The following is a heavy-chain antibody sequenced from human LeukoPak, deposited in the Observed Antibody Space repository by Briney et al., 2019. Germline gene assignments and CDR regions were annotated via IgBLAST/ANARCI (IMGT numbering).Heavy chain of an antibody. CDR3: ARDSYSSSWYGVFDY. V-gene: IGHV3-30*03. Sequence: GGSLRLSCAASGFTFSSYGMHWVRQAPGKGLEWVAVISYDGSNKYYADSVKGRFTISRDNSKNTLYLQMNSLRAEDTAVYYCARDSYSSSWYGVFDYWGQGTLVTVSS. J-gene: IGHJ4*02. D-gene: IGHD6-13*01. CDR2: ISYDGSNK. CDR1: GFTFSSYG.